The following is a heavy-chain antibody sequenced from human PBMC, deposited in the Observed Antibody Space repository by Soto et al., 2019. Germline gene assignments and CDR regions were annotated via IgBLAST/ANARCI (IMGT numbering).Heavy chain of an antibody. Sequence: VASVKVSCKASGYTFTSYDINWVRQATGRGLEWMGWMNPNSGNTGYAQKFQGRVTMTRNTSISTAYMELSSLRSEDTAVYYCAREEGYYYCMDVWGQGTTVTVSS. CDR1: GYTFTSYD. CDR2: MNPNSGNT. CDR3: AREEGYYYCMDV. V-gene: IGHV1-8*01. J-gene: IGHJ6*02.